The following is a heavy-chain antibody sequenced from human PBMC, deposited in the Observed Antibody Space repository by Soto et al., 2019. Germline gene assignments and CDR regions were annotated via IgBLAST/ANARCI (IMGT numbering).Heavy chain of an antibody. V-gene: IGHV3-30*18. Sequence: PGGSLRLSCAASGFTFSSYGMHWVSQAPGKGLEWVAVISYDGRKEYYADSVKGRFTISRDNSKNTLYLQMNSLRVEDTAVYYCAKDQYRQTSGPRKSGPGYYYYYGMDVRGQGTTVTVSS. D-gene: IGHD3-10*01. J-gene: IGHJ6*02. CDR3: AKDQYRQTSGPRKSGPGYYYYYGMDV. CDR1: GFTFSSYG. CDR2: ISYDGRKE.